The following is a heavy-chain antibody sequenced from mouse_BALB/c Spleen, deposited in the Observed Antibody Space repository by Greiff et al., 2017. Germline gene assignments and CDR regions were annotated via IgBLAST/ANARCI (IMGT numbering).Heavy chain of an antibody. D-gene: IGHD2-4*01. CDR1: GFNIKDTY. CDR2: IDPANGNT. J-gene: IGHJ4*01. V-gene: IGHV14-3*02. Sequence: VQLKESGAELVKPGASVKLSCTASGFNIKDTYMHWVKQRPEQGLEWIGRIDPANGNTKYDPKFQGKATITADTSSNTAYLQLSSLTSEDTAVYYCAQIYYDYDGAMDYWGQGTSVTVSS. CDR3: AQIYYDYDGAMDY.